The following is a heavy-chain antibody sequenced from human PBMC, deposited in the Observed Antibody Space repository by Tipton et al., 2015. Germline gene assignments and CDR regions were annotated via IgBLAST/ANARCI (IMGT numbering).Heavy chain of an antibody. CDR3: ARGGSPIIEMAYHHYGLDV. CDR1: GGSFYTYY. J-gene: IGHJ6*02. Sequence: TLSLTCSLSGGSFYTYYGTWIRQPPGQGLEWIGEIYHSGTTNYNPSLRGGFTISLRTCKNQLSLRVDSVTAADTAIYYCARGGSPIIEMAYHHYGLDVWGQGTTVTVSS. D-gene: IGHD5-24*01. CDR2: IYHSGTT. V-gene: IGHV4-34*01.